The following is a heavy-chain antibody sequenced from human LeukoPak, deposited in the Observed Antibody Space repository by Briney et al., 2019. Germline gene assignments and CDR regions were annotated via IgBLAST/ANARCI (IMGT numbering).Heavy chain of an antibody. J-gene: IGHJ4*02. Sequence: GGSLRLSCVGSGYDFKRYSMNWVRQAPGKGLEWISYITSSSSSIFYAASVRGRFTIYRDNAMNSMYLQMNSLRDEDTAVYYCTRGGSYFEKWGQGSLVTVTS. D-gene: IGHD3-10*01. CDR3: TRGGSYFEK. CDR1: GYDFKRYS. CDR2: ITSSSSSI. V-gene: IGHV3-48*02.